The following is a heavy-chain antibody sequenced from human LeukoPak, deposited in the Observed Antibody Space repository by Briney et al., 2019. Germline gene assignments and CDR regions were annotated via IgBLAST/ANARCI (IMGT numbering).Heavy chain of an antibody. CDR1: GGTFSSYA. CDR2: IIPTFGIA. Sequence: SVKVSCKASGGTFSSYAISWVRQAPGQGLEWMGRIIPTFGIANYAQKFQGRVTITADKSTSTAYMELSSLRSEDTAVYYCAREGEVGATRSYWFDPWGQGTLVTVSS. D-gene: IGHD1-26*01. J-gene: IGHJ5*02. CDR3: AREGEVGATRSYWFDP. V-gene: IGHV1-69*04.